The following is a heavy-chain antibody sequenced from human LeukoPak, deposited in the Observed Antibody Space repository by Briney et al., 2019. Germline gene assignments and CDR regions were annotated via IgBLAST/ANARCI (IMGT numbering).Heavy chain of an antibody. D-gene: IGHD6-19*01. CDR1: GYTFTSYA. CDR3: ARDGRIAVAGTKYAFDI. Sequence: ASVKVSCKASGYTFTSYAMNWVRQAPGQGLEWMGWINTNTGNPTYAQGFTGRFVFSLDTSVSTAYLQISSLKAEDTAVYYCARDGRIAVAGTKYAFDIWGQGTMVTVSS. CDR2: INTNTGNP. V-gene: IGHV7-4-1*02. J-gene: IGHJ3*02.